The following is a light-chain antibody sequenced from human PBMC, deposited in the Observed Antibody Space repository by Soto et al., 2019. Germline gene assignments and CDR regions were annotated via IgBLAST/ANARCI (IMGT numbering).Light chain of an antibody. Sequence: QSVLTRPASVSGSPGQSITISCTGTTSDVGGYNYVSWYQQHPGKVPKLLIHEVSNRPSGVSNRFSGSKSGNTASLTISGLQAEDEADYYCLSKTSSISYVFGTGTKVTVL. CDR2: EVS. CDR1: TSDVGGYNY. J-gene: IGLJ1*01. V-gene: IGLV2-14*01. CDR3: LSKTSSISYV.